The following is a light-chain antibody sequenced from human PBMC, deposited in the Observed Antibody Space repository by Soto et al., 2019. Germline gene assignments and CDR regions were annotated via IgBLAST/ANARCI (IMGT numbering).Light chain of an antibody. CDR2: DAY. Sequence: VLTQSPDTVSLSPGETATLSCRASQSVDRYVAWYQQKLGQAPRLLIYDAYTRATGVGDRFTGSGSATDFTRTITSLETEDFAAYYCQQRGKWPSTFGPGTKVEMK. CDR1: QSVDRY. CDR3: QQRGKWPST. J-gene: IGKJ2*02. V-gene: IGKV3-11*01.